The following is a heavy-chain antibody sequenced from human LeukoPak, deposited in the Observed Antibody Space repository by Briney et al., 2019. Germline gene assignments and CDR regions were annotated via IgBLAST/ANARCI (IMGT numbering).Heavy chain of an antibody. CDR1: GYTFTNYY. Sequence: ASMKVSCKASGYTFTNYYMHWVRQAPGQGLEWMGWINPNSGGTNYAQKFQGWVTMTRDTSISTAYMELSRLRSDDTAVYYCARGHYDILTGHYYFDYWGQGTLVTVSS. D-gene: IGHD3-9*01. CDR3: ARGHYDILTGHYYFDY. J-gene: IGHJ4*02. V-gene: IGHV1-2*04. CDR2: INPNSGGT.